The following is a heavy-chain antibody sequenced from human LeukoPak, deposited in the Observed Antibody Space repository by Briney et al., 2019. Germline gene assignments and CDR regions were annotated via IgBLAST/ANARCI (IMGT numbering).Heavy chain of an antibody. CDR1: GFTFSSYS. V-gene: IGHV3-48*01. D-gene: IGHD5-12*01. CDR2: ISSSSSTI. Sequence: PGGSLRLSCAASGFTFSSYSMNWVRQAPGKGLEWVSYISSSSSTIYYADSVKGRSTISRDNSKNTLYLQMNSLRAEDTAVYYCARGYSGYDYWGQGTLVTVSS. J-gene: IGHJ4*02. CDR3: ARGYSGYDY.